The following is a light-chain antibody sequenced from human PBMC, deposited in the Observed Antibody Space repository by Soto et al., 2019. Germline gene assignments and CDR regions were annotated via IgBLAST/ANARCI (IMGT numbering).Light chain of an antibody. V-gene: IGKV1-5*03. CDR1: QSISSW. J-gene: IGKJ1*01. CDR2: KAS. CDR3: QQYNSYPWT. Sequence: DIQMTQSPSSLSASVGDRVTITCGASQSISSWLAWYQQKPGKAPKLLIYKASSLGSGVPSRFSGSGSGTQFTLTISRRQPDNFATYYCQQYNSYPWTFGQGTKVDIK.